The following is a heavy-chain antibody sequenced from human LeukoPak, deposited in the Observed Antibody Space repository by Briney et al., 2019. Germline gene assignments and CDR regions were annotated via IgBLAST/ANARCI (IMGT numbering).Heavy chain of an antibody. V-gene: IGHV3-15*01. CDR3: TSRITIFGVILDY. CDR1: GFTFSNAW. D-gene: IGHD3-3*01. Sequence: GGSLRLSCAASGFTFSNAWMSWVRQAPGKGLEWVGRIKSKTDGGTTDYAAPVKGRFTISRDDSKNTLYLQMNSLKTEDTAVYYCTSRITIFGVILDYWGQGTLVTVSP. CDR2: IKSKTDGGTT. J-gene: IGHJ4*02.